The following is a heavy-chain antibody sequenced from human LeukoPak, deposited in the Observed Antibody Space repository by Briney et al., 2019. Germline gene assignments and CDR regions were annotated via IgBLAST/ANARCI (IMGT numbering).Heavy chain of an antibody. D-gene: IGHD2-15*01. J-gene: IGHJ4*02. CDR1: GGSFSGYY. V-gene: IGHV4-34*01. CDR3: ARGDWVVAGYFDF. CDR2: INHSGST. Sequence: KASETLSLTCAVYGGSFSGYYWSWIRQPPGKGLEWIGEINHSGSTNYNPSFKGRVTMSLDMSRNHFFLNLNSVTAADSAIYYCARGDWVVAGYFDFWGQGILVTVSP.